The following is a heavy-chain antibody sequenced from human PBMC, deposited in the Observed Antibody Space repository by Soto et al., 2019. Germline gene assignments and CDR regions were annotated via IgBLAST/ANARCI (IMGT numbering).Heavy chain of an antibody. CDR2: IGGSGGAI. D-gene: IGHD3-10*01. CDR3: AKALWFGESSHYFDY. CDR1: GFGFDSYA. V-gene: IGHV3-23*01. Sequence: EVQLLESGGGLVQVGGSLRLSCVGSGFGFDSYAMSWVRQAPGKGLEWVPGIGGSGGAIVYADSVRGRFTFSRDNSRNALYLHMNSLRAGDTAVYYCAKALWFGESSHYFDYWGQGTLVTVSS. J-gene: IGHJ4*02.